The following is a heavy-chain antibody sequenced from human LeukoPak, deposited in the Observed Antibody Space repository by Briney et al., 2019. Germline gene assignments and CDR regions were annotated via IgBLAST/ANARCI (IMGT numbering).Heavy chain of an antibody. D-gene: IGHD3-22*01. V-gene: IGHV3-7*04. Sequence: GGSPRLSCAASGFTSSTSWMSWVRHAPGRGLEWVANITQGGSEKYYVDSVRGRFTISRDNAESSLFLQMNSLRAEDTAVYYCARLTNSGYYCLFDYWGQGTLVTVSS. CDR2: ITQGGSEK. J-gene: IGHJ4*02. CDR3: ARLTNSGYYCLFDY. CDR1: GFTSSTSW.